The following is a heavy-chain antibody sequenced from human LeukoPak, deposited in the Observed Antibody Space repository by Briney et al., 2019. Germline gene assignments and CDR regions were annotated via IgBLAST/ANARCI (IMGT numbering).Heavy chain of an antibody. CDR2: INPSSGVT. Sequence: GASVKVSCKGSGYTFTSYYIHWVRQAPGQRLEWLGWINPSSGVTTSAQNFQGRVTMTTDTSINAVYMELSRLTSDDTAVYYCARRGSYFDSWGQGALVTVSS. V-gene: IGHV1-2*02. CDR1: GYTFTSYY. CDR3: ARRGSYFDS. J-gene: IGHJ4*02. D-gene: IGHD3-10*01.